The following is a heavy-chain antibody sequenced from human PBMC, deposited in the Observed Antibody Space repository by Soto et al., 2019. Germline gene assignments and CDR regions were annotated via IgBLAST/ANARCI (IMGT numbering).Heavy chain of an antibody. CDR3: ARSSYDYGDD. D-gene: IGHD2-8*01. CDR2: IYYSGST. J-gene: IGHJ4*02. Sequence: SETLSLTCAVSGGSISSGGYSWSWIRQPPGKGLEWIGYIYYSGSTYYNPSLKSRVTISVDTSKNQFSLKLSSVTAADTAVYYCARSSYDYGDDWGQGTLVTVSS. V-gene: IGHV4-31*11. CDR1: GGSISSGGYS.